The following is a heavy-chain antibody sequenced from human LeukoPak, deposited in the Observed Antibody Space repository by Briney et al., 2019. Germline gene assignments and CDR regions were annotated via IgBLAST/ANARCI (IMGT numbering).Heavy chain of an antibody. CDR2: ISSSSSYI. D-gene: IGHD5-24*01. V-gene: IGHV3-21*04. J-gene: IGHJ4*02. Sequence: GGSLRLSCAASGFTFSSYSMNWVRQAPGKGLEWVSSISSSSSYIHYADSVKGRFTISRDNSKNTLYLQMNSLRAEDTAVYYCANRDGYNSMYYFDYWGRGTLVTVSS. CDR1: GFTFSSYS. CDR3: ANRDGYNSMYYFDY.